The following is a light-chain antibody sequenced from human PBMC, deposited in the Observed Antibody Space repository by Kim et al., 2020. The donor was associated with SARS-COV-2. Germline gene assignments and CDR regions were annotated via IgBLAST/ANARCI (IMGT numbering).Light chain of an antibody. CDR3: GTWDSSLGTVV. CDR2: DNN. CDR1: SSNIGNYY. J-gene: IGLJ2*01. V-gene: IGLV1-51*01. Sequence: KVTISCSGSSSNIGNYYVSWYQQLPGTAPKLLIYDNNMRHSGIPDRFAGSKSGTSATLGITGLQTGDEADYYCGTWDSSLGTVVFGGGTQLTVL.